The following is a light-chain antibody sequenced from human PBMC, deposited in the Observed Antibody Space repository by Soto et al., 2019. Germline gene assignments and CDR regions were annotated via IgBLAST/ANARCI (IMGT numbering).Light chain of an antibody. V-gene: IGKV3-20*01. J-gene: IGKJ1*01. Sequence: ETVLTQSPGTLSLSPGESATLSCRASQSVSNSYLAWYQQKPGQAPRLLIYGASSTATGIPDRFSGSGSGTDFTLTISRLEPEDFAVYYCQQYGRSPPSWTFGQGTKVEIK. CDR3: QQYGRSPPSWT. CDR1: QSVSNSY. CDR2: GAS.